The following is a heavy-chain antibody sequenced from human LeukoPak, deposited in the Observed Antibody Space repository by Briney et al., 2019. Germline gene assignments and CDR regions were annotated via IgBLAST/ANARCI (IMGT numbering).Heavy chain of an antibody. V-gene: IGHV1-69*06. CDR2: IIPIFGTA. CDR3: ARDAYGSGSYGGLYGMDV. J-gene: IGHJ6*04. CDR1: GGTFSSYA. Sequence: SVKISCKASGGTFSSYAISWVRQAPGQGLEWMGGIIPIFGTANYAQKFQGRVTITADKSTSTAYMELSSLRSEDTAVYYCARDAYGSGSYGGLYGMDVWGKGTTVTVSS. D-gene: IGHD3-10*01.